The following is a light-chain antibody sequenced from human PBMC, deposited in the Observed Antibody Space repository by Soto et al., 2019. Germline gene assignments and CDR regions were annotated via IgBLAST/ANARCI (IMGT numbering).Light chain of an antibody. CDR3: QSSDSSMSGSVV. V-gene: IGLV1-40*01. Sequence: QSVLTQPPSVSGAPGQRVTISCAGSSYNIGAGYDVNWYQQLPGTAPKLLIYDDSNRPSGVPDRFSGSKSATSASLAITGLQAEAEANYYCQSSDSSMSGSVVFGGGTKLTVL. J-gene: IGLJ2*01. CDR2: DDS. CDR1: SYNIGAGYD.